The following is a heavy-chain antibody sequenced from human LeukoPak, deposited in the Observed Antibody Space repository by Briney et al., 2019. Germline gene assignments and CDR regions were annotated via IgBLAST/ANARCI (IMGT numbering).Heavy chain of an antibody. J-gene: IGHJ5*02. CDR1: GFTLSSYA. CDR3: ARDHAAGYYGWLDP. Sequence: PGGSLRLSCAASGFTLSSYAMSWVRQAPGKGLEWIGSIYYSGTTTYNPSLKSRVTISLDTSKKQFSLKLSSVTAADTAVYYCARDHAAGYYGWLDPWGQGTLVTVSS. V-gene: IGHV4-59*01. CDR2: IYYSGTT. D-gene: IGHD3-9*01.